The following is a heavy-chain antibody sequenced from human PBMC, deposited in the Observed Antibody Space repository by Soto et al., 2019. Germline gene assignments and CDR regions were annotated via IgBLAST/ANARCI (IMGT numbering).Heavy chain of an antibody. J-gene: IGHJ4*02. CDR2: ISGSGGST. Sequence: EVQVLDSGGGLVQPGGSLRLSCAASGFTFTNYPMAWVRQAPAKGLEWVSTISGSGGSTFYADSVKGRFNISRDNSKNTVYLQMNSLRVEDTAVYYCAKRPLKFEGSYFDYWGQGTLVTVSS. D-gene: IGHD3-10*01. CDR3: AKRPLKFEGSYFDY. V-gene: IGHV3-23*01. CDR1: GFTFTNYP.